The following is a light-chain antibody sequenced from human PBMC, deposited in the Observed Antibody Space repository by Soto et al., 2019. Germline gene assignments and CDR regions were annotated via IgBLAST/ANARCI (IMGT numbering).Light chain of an antibody. CDR2: DAS. V-gene: IGKV3-11*01. Sequence: EIVLTQSPATLSLSPGERASLSCRASQSVSNSLAWYQQKPGQAPRLLIYDASNRATAIPARFSGSGSGTDFTLTISSREPEDFAVYYCQQRSRWPITFGQGTRLEIK. J-gene: IGKJ5*01. CDR3: QQRSRWPIT. CDR1: QSVSNS.